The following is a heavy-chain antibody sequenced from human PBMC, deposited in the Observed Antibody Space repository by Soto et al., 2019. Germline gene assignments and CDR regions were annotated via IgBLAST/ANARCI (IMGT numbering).Heavy chain of an antibody. Sequence: PGGSLSLSCAASGFTFSNAWMSWVRQAPGKGLEWVGRIKSKTDGGTTDYAAPVKGRFTISRDDSKNTLYLQMNSLKTEDTAVYYCAKDRVVAGTVDYWGQGTLVTVSS. CDR1: GFTFSNAW. CDR2: IKSKTDGGTT. J-gene: IGHJ4*02. V-gene: IGHV3-15*01. CDR3: AKDRVVAGTVDY. D-gene: IGHD6-19*01.